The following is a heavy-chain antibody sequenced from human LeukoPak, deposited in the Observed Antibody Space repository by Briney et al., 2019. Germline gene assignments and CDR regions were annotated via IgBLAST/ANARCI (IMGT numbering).Heavy chain of an antibody. V-gene: IGHV3-7*01. J-gene: IGHJ4*02. CDR3: ASYYDFWSGYSSIRY. CDR1: GFTFSSYW. Sequence: GGSLRLSCAAPGFTFSSYWMSWVRQAPGKGLEWVANIKQDGSEKYYVDSVKGRFTISRDNAKNSLYLQMNSLRAEDTAVYYCASYYDFWSGYSSIRYWGQGTLVTVSS. CDR2: IKQDGSEK. D-gene: IGHD3-3*01.